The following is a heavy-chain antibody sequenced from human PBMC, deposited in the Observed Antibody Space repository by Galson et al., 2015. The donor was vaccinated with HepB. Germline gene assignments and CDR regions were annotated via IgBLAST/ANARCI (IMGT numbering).Heavy chain of an antibody. Sequence: SLRLSCAASGFTFSSYWMSWVRQAPGKGLEWVASIEQNGSEKFYVDSVKGRFTISRDNTKNSLYLQMNSLRAEDTAVYYRARARAMGWRDSHDYWGQGTLVTVSS. D-gene: IGHD2-15*01. CDR3: ARARAMGWRDSHDY. V-gene: IGHV3-7*01. CDR2: IEQNGSEK. CDR1: GFTFSSYW. J-gene: IGHJ4*02.